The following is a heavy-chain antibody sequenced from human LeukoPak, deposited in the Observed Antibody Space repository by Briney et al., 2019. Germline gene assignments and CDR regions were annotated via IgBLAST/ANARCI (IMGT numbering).Heavy chain of an antibody. V-gene: IGHV4-59*08. CDR3: ARHGSSGYALNWFDP. CDR2: IYYRGST. J-gene: IGHJ5*02. CDR1: GGSISSYY. Sequence: SETLSLTCTVSGGSISSYYWSWIRQPPGKGLEWIGYIYYRGSTNYNPSLKSRVTISVDTSKNQFSLKLSSVTAADTAVYYCARHGSSGYALNWFDPWGQGTLVTVSS. D-gene: IGHD5-12*01.